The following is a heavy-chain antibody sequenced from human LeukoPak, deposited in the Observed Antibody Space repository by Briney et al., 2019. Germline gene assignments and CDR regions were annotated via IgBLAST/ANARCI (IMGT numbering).Heavy chain of an antibody. Sequence: GASVKVSCKVSGYTLTELSMHGVRQAPGKGLEWMGGFDPEDGETIDAQKFQGRVTMTEDTSTDTAYMELSSLRSEDTAVYYCATTGSGNYYYYYMDVWGKGTTVTVSS. J-gene: IGHJ6*03. CDR2: FDPEDGET. CDR3: ATTGSGNYYYYYMDV. D-gene: IGHD3-10*01. CDR1: GYTLTELS. V-gene: IGHV1-24*01.